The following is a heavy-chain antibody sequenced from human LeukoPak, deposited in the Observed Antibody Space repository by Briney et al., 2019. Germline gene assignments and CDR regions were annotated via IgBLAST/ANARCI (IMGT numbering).Heavy chain of an antibody. V-gene: IGHV3-21*04. Sequence: PGGSLRLSCAASGFTFSSYSMDWVRQAPGKGLEWVSSISSSSSYIYYADSVKGRFTISRDNSKNTPYLQMNSLRAEDTAVYYCAKTGGQYYYDSSGYYYEWGQGTLVTVSS. CDR1: GFTFSSYS. CDR3: AKTGGQYYYDSSGYYYE. D-gene: IGHD3-22*01. J-gene: IGHJ4*02. CDR2: ISSSSSYI.